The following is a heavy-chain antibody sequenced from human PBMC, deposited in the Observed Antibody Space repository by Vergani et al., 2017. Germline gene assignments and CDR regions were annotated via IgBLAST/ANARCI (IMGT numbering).Heavy chain of an antibody. D-gene: IGHD3-3*01. Sequence: QVQLQESGPGLVKPSQTLSLTCTVSGGSISSGSYYWSWIRQPAGKGLEWIGRIYTSGSTNYNPSLKSRVTMSVDTSKNQFSLKLSSVTAADTAVYCCARQNYDFWSGSNYYYYYMDVWGKGTTVTVSS. CDR3: ARQNYDFWSGSNYYYYYMDV. CDR1: GGSISSGSYY. CDR2: IYTSGST. J-gene: IGHJ6*03. V-gene: IGHV4-61*02.